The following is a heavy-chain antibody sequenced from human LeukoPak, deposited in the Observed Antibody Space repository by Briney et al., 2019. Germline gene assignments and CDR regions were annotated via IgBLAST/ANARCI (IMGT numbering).Heavy chain of an antibody. V-gene: IGHV4-39*01. D-gene: IGHD3/OR15-3a*01. CDR2: IYYRGDT. CDR1: AGSISSSDYY. Sequence: SETLSLTCTVSAGSISSSDYYWVWIRQPPGKGLEWIAVIYYRGDTYYNPSLKSRVTISIDTSKNQFSLKLTSVTAADTAVYYCARIRTGSGHFDPWGQGTLVTVSS. CDR3: ARIRTGSGHFDP. J-gene: IGHJ5*02.